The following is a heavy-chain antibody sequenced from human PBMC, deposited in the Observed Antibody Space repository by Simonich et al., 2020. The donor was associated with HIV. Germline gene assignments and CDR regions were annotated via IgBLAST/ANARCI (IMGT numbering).Heavy chain of an antibody. D-gene: IGHD3-3*01. Sequence: QLQLQESGPGLVKPSETLSLTCTVSGGSISSSSYYWGWIRQPPGKGLEWIGSIYYSGSTYYNPSLKSRVTISVDTSKNQFSLKLSSVTAADTAVYYCARHKVDGIRFLEWLFSYYFDFWGQGTLVTVSS. CDR2: IYYSGST. V-gene: IGHV4-39*01. CDR1: GGSISSSSYY. CDR3: ARHKVDGIRFLEWLFSYYFDF. J-gene: IGHJ4*02.